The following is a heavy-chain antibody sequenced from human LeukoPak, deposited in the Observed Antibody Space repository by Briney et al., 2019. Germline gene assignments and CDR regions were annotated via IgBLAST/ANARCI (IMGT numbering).Heavy chain of an antibody. D-gene: IGHD3-3*01. CDR2: ISYDGSNK. J-gene: IGHJ4*02. CDR3: AKDPLGDDFWSGPNPVYFAY. Sequence: PGGSLRLSCAASGFTFSSYGMHWVRQAPGKGLEWVTVISYDGSNKYYADSVKGRFTISRDNSKNTLYLQMNGLRAEDTAVYYCAKDPLGDDFWSGPNPVYFAYWGQGTLVTVSS. CDR1: GFTFSSYG. V-gene: IGHV3-30*18.